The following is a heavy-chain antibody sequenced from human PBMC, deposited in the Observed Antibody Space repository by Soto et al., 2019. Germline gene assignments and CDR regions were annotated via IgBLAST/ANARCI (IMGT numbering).Heavy chain of an antibody. CDR3: AREVGGYSDYVGYFDL. Sequence: QVQLEESGGGVVQPGRSLRLSCAASGFTFSSYAMDWVRQAPGKGLEWVAVISYDGSNKYYADSVKGRFTISRDNSQNTLYLQMNSLRAEDTAVYYCAREVGGYSDYVGYFDLWGRGTLVTVSS. D-gene: IGHD4-17*01. CDR1: GFTFSSYA. CDR2: ISYDGSNK. V-gene: IGHV3-30-3*01. J-gene: IGHJ2*01.